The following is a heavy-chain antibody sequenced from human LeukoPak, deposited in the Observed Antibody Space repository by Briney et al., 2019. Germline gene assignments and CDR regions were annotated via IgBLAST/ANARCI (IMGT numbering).Heavy chain of an antibody. CDR2: IWYDGSKN. J-gene: IGHJ4*02. Sequence: GGSLRLSCAASGFSFSSYWMSWVRQAPGKGLEWVALIWYDGSKNDYTDSVKGRFTISRDNSKNTLYLQMNSLRAEDTAVYYCARYYGDYGGLDYWGQGSLVTVSS. D-gene: IGHD4-17*01. CDR1: GFSFSSYW. CDR3: ARYYGDYGGLDY. V-gene: IGHV3-33*08.